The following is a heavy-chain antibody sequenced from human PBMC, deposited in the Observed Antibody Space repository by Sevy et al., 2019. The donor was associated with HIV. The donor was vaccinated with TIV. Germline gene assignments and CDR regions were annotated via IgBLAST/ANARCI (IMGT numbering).Heavy chain of an antibody. J-gene: IGHJ4*02. D-gene: IGHD4-17*01. V-gene: IGHV3-48*03. CDR1: GFIFSSYE. CDR3: ARDLPPSATTVAHFDY. Sequence: GGSLRLSCAASGFIFSSYEMTWVRQAPGQGLEWVSSISSRGSATYYANSVRGRFTIFRDNAENSLYLQMSSLRVEDTAVYYCARDLPPSATTVAHFDYWGQGTLVTVSS. CDR2: ISSRGSAT.